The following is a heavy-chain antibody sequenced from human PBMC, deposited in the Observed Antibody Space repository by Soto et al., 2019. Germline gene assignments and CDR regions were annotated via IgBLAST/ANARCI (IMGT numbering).Heavy chain of an antibody. CDR1: GYTFTNYY. J-gene: IGHJ5*02. CDR3: ARGGDVELVTAPLDH. CDR2: IKCSGGET. Sequence: QVQLVQSGAEVKKPGASVKVSCRTSGYTFTNYYMHWVRQAPGQGLAWMGIIKCSGGETTYAQKSLXXXTXXRDTSTSTVYMEVSSLRSEDTAVYYCARGGDVELVTAPLDHWGQGTLVTVSS. V-gene: IGHV1-46*03. D-gene: IGHD2-21*02.